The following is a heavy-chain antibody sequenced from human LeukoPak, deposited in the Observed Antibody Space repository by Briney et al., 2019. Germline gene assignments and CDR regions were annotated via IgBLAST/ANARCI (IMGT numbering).Heavy chain of an antibody. CDR1: GLTFSNYW. J-gene: IGHJ4*02. CDR2: VSNDGGIK. V-gene: IGHV3-30*18. CDR3: AKGGEQKTFRCGMDS. Sequence: GGSLRLSCAASGLTFSNYWMHWVRQAPGKGLEWVALVSNDGGIKYYGASVRGRFTISRDNPENTLYLQMNSLRADDTAVYYCAKGGEQKTFRCGMDSWGQGTLVTVSS. D-gene: IGHD1/OR15-1a*01.